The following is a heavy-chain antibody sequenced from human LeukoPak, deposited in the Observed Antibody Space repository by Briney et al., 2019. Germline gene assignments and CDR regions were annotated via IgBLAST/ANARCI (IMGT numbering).Heavy chain of an antibody. CDR3: ARKDTAMDPDGYGAFDI. CDR1: GGTFSSYA. J-gene: IGHJ3*02. D-gene: IGHD5-18*01. CDR2: IIPIFGTA. V-gene: IGHV1-69*01. Sequence: SVKVSCKASGGTFSSYAISWVRQAPGQGLEWMGGIIPIFGTANYAQKFQGRVTITADESTSTAYMELSSLRSEDTAVYYCARKDTAMDPDGYGAFDIWGQGRMVTASS.